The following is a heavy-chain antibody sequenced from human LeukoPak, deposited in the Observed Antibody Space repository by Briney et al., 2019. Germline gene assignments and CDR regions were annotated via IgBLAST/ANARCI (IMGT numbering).Heavy chain of an antibody. V-gene: IGHV1-69*06. CDR2: IIPIFGAT. CDR1: GGSFSNYA. J-gene: IGHJ6*03. Sequence: GASVKVSCKASGGSFSNYAITRVRQAPGQGLEWMGRIIPIFGATTYAQKFQGRVTITADMGSSTAYLELTGLTSEDTALYFCAKQGAVRQDYYMDVWGNGTTVIVSS. D-gene: IGHD3-16*01. CDR3: AKQGAVRQDYYMDV.